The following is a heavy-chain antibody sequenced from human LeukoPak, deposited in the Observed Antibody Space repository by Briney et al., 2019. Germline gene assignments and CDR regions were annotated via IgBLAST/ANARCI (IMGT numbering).Heavy chain of an antibody. CDR2: ISSSGSTI. Sequence: TGGSLRLSCAASGFTCSDCYMSWIRQAPGKGLEWVSYISSSGSTIYYADSVKGRFTISRDNAKNSLYLQMNSLRAEDTAVYYCARKGVYSSSYTNFDYWGQGTLVTVSS. CDR1: GFTCSDCY. V-gene: IGHV3-11*04. D-gene: IGHD6-6*01. J-gene: IGHJ4*02. CDR3: ARKGVYSSSYTNFDY.